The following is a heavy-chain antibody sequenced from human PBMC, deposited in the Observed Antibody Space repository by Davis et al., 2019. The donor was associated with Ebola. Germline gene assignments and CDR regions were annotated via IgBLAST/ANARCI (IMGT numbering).Heavy chain of an antibody. CDR3: ARGPLTISGWYRWFDP. CDR2: IIPIFGTA. CDR1: GGTFSSYA. V-gene: IGHV1-69*13. J-gene: IGHJ5*02. D-gene: IGHD6-19*01. Sequence: SVKVSCKASGGTFSSYAISWVRQAPGQGLEWMGGIIPIFGTANYAQKFQGRVTITADESTSTAYMELSSLRSEDTAVYYCARGPLTISGWYRWFDPWGQGTLVTVSS.